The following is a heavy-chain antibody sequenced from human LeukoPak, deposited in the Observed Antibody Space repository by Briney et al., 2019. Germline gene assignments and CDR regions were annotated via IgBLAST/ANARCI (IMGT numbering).Heavy chain of an antibody. CDR1: GYSFVGYG. V-gene: IGHV1-18*01. CDR2: FNPENGNT. CDR3: ARDVYSIAAAGTFDY. Sequence: ASVKVSCKASGYSFVGYGITWVRQAPGQGLEWMGWFNPENGNTNYAQKVQGRVTMTADTSTSTSYMELRSLRSDDTAVYYCARDVYSIAAAGTFDYWGQGTLVTVSS. J-gene: IGHJ4*02. D-gene: IGHD6-13*01.